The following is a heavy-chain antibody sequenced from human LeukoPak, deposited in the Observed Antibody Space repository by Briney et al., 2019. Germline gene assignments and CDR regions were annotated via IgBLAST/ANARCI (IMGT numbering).Heavy chain of an antibody. J-gene: IGHJ5*02. CDR3: ASDPFEH. Sequence: GRFTISGDNAKNSLYLQMNSLRAEDTAVYYCASDPFEHWGQGTLVTVSS. V-gene: IGHV3-11*06.